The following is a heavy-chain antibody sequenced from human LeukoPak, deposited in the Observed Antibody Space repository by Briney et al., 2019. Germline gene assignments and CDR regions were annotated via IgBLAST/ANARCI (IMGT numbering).Heavy chain of an antibody. V-gene: IGHV4-34*01. CDR2: INHSGST. Sequence: SETLSLTCAVYGGSFSGYYWSWIRQPPGKGLEWIGEINHSGSTNYNPSLKSRVTISVDTSKNQFSLKLSSVTAADTAVYYCARDVRITFFGQFDPWGQGTLVTFSS. CDR3: ARDVRITFFGQFDP. D-gene: IGHD3-3*01. J-gene: IGHJ5*02. CDR1: GGSFSGYY.